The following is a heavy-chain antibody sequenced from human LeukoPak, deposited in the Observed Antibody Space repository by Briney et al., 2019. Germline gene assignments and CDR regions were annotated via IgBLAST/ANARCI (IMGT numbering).Heavy chain of an antibody. Sequence: AAVKVSCKASGYTFTGYYMHWVRQAPVQGLEWMGWINPNSGGTNYAQKFQGRVTMTRDTSISTAYMELSRLRSDDTAVYYCARRAGAYTHPYDYWGQGTLVTVSS. V-gene: IGHV1-2*02. J-gene: IGHJ4*02. CDR1: GYTFTGYY. CDR3: ARRAGAYTHPYDY. CDR2: INPNSGGT. D-gene: IGHD3-16*01.